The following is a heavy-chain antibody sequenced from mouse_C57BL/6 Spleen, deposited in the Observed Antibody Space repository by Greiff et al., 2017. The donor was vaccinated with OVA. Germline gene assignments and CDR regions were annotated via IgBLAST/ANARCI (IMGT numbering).Heavy chain of an antibody. Sequence: VQLQQPGAELVRPGSSVKLSCKASGYTFTSYWMHWVKQRPIQGLEWIGNIDPSDSETHYNQKFTDKATLTVDKSSSTAYMQLSSLTSEDSAVYYCARSGDYYGSSYGYAMDYWGQGTSVTVSS. CDR3: ARSGDYYGSSYGYAMDY. V-gene: IGHV1-52*01. CDR2: IDPSDSET. CDR1: GYTFTSYW. J-gene: IGHJ4*01. D-gene: IGHD1-1*01.